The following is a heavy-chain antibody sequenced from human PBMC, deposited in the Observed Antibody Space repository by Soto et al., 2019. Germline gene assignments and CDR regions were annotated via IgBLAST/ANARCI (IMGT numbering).Heavy chain of an antibody. CDR1: GFNFRTYW. CDR2: IKEDGGEK. J-gene: IGHJ4*02. CDR3: AREGFSYGPKGAVFDH. V-gene: IGHV3-7*03. D-gene: IGHD5-18*01. Sequence: PGGSLRLSCAASGFNFRTYWMSWVRQAPGKGLEWVANIKEDGGEKYYVDSVKGRLTVSRDNASNLLYLQLNSLSAEDTAVYYCAREGFSYGPKGAVFDHWGQGSLVTVSS.